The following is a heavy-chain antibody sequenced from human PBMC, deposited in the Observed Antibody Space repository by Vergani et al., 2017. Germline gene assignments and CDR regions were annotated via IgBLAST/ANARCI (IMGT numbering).Heavy chain of an antibody. Sequence: EVQLVQSGAEVKKPGESLKISCQISGYSFTNYWIGWVRQMPGKGLECMGIIHPAHPDTRYSPSFQGQVTISVDKSISTAYLQRSSLRASDSAMYYCASLYGRDSSGSKYFDYWGQGTLVTVSS. V-gene: IGHV5-51*01. J-gene: IGHJ4*02. CDR3: ASLYGRDSSGSKYFDY. CDR1: GYSFTNYW. CDR2: IHPAHPDT. D-gene: IGHD3-22*01.